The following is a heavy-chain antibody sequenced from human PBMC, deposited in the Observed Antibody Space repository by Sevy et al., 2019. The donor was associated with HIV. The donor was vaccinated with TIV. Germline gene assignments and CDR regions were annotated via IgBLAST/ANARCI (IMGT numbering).Heavy chain of an antibody. CDR1: GFTFNTYA. CDR2: ISTRSNII. D-gene: IGHD6-25*01. J-gene: IGHJ5*02. Sequence: GGSLRLSCAASGFTFNTYAMNWVRQAPGKGLEWVSYISTRSNIIFYGDSVRGRFTISRDNAKNSLTLQMDSLRDEDTAVYYCARGEGSSGQQPPNWFDPWGQGTLVTVSS. V-gene: IGHV3-48*02. CDR3: ARGEGSSGQQPPNWFDP.